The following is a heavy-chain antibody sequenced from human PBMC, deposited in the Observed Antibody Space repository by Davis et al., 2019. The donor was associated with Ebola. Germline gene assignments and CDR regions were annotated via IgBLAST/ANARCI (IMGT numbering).Heavy chain of an antibody. J-gene: IGHJ4*02. Sequence: GGSLRLSCAASGFTFSSYGMHWVRQAPGKGLEWVSAISGSGGSTYYADSVKGRFTISRDNSKNTLYLQMNSLRAEDTAVYYCAKDRTRSSSFDYWGQGTLVTVSS. CDR2: ISGSGGST. V-gene: IGHV3-23*01. CDR1: GFTFSSYG. D-gene: IGHD2-2*01. CDR3: AKDRTRSSSFDY.